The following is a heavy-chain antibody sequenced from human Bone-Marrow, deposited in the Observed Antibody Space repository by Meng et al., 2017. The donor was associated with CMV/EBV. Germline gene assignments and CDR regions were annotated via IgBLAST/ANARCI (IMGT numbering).Heavy chain of an antibody. D-gene: IGHD3-22*01. CDR2: IRDGGITT. J-gene: IGHJ5*02. CDR1: GFTFSDYY. Sequence: GESLKISCAASGFTFSDYYMSWIRQAPGKGLEWVSYIRDGGITTYYVDSVKGRFTISRDNAKNSLYLQMNSLRADDTAVYYCARDARSSGYEETRFDTWGQGTRVTGSS. CDR3: ARDARSSGYEETRFDT. V-gene: IGHV3-11*04.